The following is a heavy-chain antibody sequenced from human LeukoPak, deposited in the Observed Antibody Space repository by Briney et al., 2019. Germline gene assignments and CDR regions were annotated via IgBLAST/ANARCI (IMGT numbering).Heavy chain of an antibody. CDR1: GFTFSSYD. CDR2: IGTAGDP. J-gene: IGHJ4*02. Sequence: GSLRLSCAASGFTFSSYDMHWVRRATGKGLEWVSAIGTAGDPYYPGTVKGRFTISRENAKNSLYLQMNSLRAGDTAVYYCARRSVAHGGFDYWGQGTLVTVSS. V-gene: IGHV3-13*05. CDR3: ARRSVAHGGFDY. D-gene: IGHD6-19*01.